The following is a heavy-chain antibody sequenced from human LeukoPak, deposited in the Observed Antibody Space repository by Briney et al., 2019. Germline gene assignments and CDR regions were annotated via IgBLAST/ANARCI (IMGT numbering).Heavy chain of an antibody. V-gene: IGHV3-30*18. J-gene: IGHJ4*02. CDR2: MLYDGSNE. D-gene: IGHD3-9*01. CDR1: GFTFSSYG. Sequence: GGSLRLSCAASGFTFSSYGMHWVRQAPGKGLEWVAVMLYDGSNEYYADSVKGRFTISRDNSKNTLYLQMNSLRAEDTAVYYCAKSRDILTGYYDYWGQGTLVTVSS. CDR3: AKSRDILTGYYDY.